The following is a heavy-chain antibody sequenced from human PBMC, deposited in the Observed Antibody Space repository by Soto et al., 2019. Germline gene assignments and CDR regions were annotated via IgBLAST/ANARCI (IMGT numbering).Heavy chain of an antibody. V-gene: IGHV3-13*01. D-gene: IGHD2-15*01. CDR1: GFTFSGFD. CDR3: ARGQEVGAHFFDS. Sequence: PGGSLRLSCEASGFTFSGFDMHWVRQPTGKGLEWVSTIGTAGDTYYAVSVKGRFTISRDNAKNYLSLQMNSLRAGDTAVYFCARGQEVGAHFFDSWGQGTQVTVSS. J-gene: IGHJ4*02. CDR2: IGTAGDT.